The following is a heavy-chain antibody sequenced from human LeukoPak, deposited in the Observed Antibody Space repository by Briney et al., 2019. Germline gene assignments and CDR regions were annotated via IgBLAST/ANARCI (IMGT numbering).Heavy chain of an antibody. Sequence: SETLSLTCAVYGGSFSGYYWSWIRQPPGKGLEWIGEINHSGSTNYNPSIKSQVTISVDTSKNQFSLKLSSVTAADTAVYYCARGSSTFYYSYGMDVWGQGTTVTVSS. CDR2: INHSGST. D-gene: IGHD6-6*01. CDR1: GGSFSGYY. CDR3: ARGSSTFYYSYGMDV. V-gene: IGHV4-34*01. J-gene: IGHJ6*02.